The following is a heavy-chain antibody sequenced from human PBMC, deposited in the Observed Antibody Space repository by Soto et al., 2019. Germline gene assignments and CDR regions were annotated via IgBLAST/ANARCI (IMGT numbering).Heavy chain of an antibody. CDR1: GFTFSSYG. J-gene: IGHJ6*02. CDR2: IWYDGSNK. Sequence: VGSLRLSCAASGFTFSSYGMHWVRQAPGKGLEWVAVIWYDGSNKYYADSVKGRFTISRDNSKNTLYLQMNSLRAEDTAVYYCARDHSLRDFWSGSAGMDVWGQGTTVTVSS. CDR3: ARDHSLRDFWSGSAGMDV. V-gene: IGHV3-33*01. D-gene: IGHD3-3*01.